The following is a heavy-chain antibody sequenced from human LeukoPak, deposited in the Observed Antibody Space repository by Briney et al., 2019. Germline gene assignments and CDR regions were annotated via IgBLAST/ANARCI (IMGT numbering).Heavy chain of an antibody. J-gene: IGHJ4*02. Sequence: SETLSLTCAVYGGSFSGYYWSWIRQPPGKGLEWIGEINHSGSTNYNPSLKSRVTISVDTSKNQFSLKLSSVTAADTAVYYCARLAGIAAAGTPHFDYWGQGTLVTVSS. V-gene: IGHV4-34*01. D-gene: IGHD6-13*01. CDR2: INHSGST. CDR1: GGSFSGYY. CDR3: ARLAGIAAAGTPHFDY.